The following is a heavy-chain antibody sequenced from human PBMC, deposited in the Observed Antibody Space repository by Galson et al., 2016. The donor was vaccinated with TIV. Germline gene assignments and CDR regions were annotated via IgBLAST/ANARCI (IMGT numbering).Heavy chain of an antibody. CDR2: IKQDGSES. V-gene: IGHV3-7*01. CDR1: GFTFSTYW. CDR3: VRKDQVADFCSTTSCSHDY. D-gene: IGHD2-2*01. J-gene: IGHJ4*02. Sequence: SLRLSCAASGFTFSTYWMSWVRQAPGKGLEWAGNIKQDGSESYYVDSVRGRFTISRDNAKNSVYLQMNSLRAEDTAVYYCVRKDQVADFCSTTSCSHDYWGQGTLVTVSS.